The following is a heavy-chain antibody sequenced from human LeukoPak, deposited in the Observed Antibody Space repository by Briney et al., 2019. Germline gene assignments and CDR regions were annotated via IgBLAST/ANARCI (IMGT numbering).Heavy chain of an antibody. J-gene: IGHJ4*02. V-gene: IGHV4-39*07. CDR2: INYSGST. Sequence: SETLSLTCIVSGDSISSNYYWGWIRQPPGKGLEWIAIINYSGSTYYNPSLKSRITISVDTSKNQFSLKLSSVTAADTAVYYCARGEYSYGYVRYFDYWGQGTLVTVSS. CDR1: GDSISSNYY. D-gene: IGHD5-18*01. CDR3: ARGEYSYGYVRYFDY.